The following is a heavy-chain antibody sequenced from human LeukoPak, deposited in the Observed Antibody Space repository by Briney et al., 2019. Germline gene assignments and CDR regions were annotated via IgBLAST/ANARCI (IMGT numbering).Heavy chain of an antibody. Sequence: KSSETLSLTCTVSGYSISSGYCWGWIRQPPGKGLEWIGSIYHSGSTYYNPSLKSRVTISVDTSKNQFSLKLSSVTAADTAVYYCASASLYSSSWYVDYWGQGTLVTVSS. D-gene: IGHD6-13*01. CDR3: ASASLYSSSWYVDY. CDR1: GYSISSGYC. V-gene: IGHV4-38-2*02. J-gene: IGHJ4*02. CDR2: IYHSGST.